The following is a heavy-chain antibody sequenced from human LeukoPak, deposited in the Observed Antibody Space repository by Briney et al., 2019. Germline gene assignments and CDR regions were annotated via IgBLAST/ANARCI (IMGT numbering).Heavy chain of an antibody. CDR2: ISYDGSNK. CDR1: GFTLGSYW. V-gene: IGHV3-30*03. D-gene: IGHD1-26*01. CDR3: ARVRGEWDYYYYGMDV. Sequence: GGSLRLSCAASGFTLGSYWMTWVRQAPGKGLEGVAVISYDGSNKYYADSVKGRFTISRDNSKNTLYLQMNSLRAEDTAVYYCARVRGEWDYYYYGMDVWGQGTTVTVSS. J-gene: IGHJ6*02.